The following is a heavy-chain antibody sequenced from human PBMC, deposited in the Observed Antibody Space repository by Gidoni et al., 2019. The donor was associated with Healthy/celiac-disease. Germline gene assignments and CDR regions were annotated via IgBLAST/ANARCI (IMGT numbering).Heavy chain of an antibody. CDR1: GGSISSYY. D-gene: IGHD4-17*01. CDR3: ARFERVWTPGLRATHAFDI. Sequence: QVQLQESGPGLVKPSETLSLTCTVSGGSISSYYWSWIRQPPGKGLEWIGYIYYSGSTNYNPSLKSRVTISVDTSKNQFSLKLSSVTAADTAVYYCARFERVWTPGLRATHAFDIWGQGTMVTVSS. J-gene: IGHJ3*02. CDR2: IYYSGST. V-gene: IGHV4-59*01.